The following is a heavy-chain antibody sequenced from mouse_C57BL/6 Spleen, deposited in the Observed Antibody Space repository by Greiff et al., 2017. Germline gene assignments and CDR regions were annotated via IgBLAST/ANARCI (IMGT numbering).Heavy chain of an antibody. J-gene: IGHJ4*01. Sequence: VKLQESGAELVKPGASVKMSCKASGYTFTTYPIEWMKQNHGKSLEWIGNFHPYNDDTKYNEKFKGKATLTVEKSSSTVYLELSRLTSDDSAVYYCATYYSNSYAMDYWGQGTSVTVSS. D-gene: IGHD2-5*01. CDR1: GYTFTTYP. V-gene: IGHV1-47*01. CDR3: ATYYSNSYAMDY. CDR2: FHPYNDDT.